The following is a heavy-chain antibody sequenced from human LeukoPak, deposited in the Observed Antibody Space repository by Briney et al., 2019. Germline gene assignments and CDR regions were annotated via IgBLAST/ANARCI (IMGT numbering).Heavy chain of an antibody. CDR3: ARVELNYGMDV. V-gene: IGHV1-46*01. CDR1: GYTFTSYF. J-gene: IGHJ6*02. CDR2: INPSGGST. D-gene: IGHD1-7*01. Sequence: GASVKVSCKASGYTFTSYFTHWVRQAPGQGLEWMGIINPSGGSTSYAQKFQGRVTMTRATSTSTVYMELSSLRSEDTAVYYCARVELNYGMDVWGQGTTVTVSS.